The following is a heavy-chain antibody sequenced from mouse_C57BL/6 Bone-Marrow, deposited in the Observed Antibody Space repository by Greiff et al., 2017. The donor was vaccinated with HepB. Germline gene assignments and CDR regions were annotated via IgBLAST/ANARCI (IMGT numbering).Heavy chain of an antibody. Sequence: VQGVESGPELVKPGASVKISCKASGYAFSSSWMNWVKQRPGKGLEWIGRIYPGDGDTNYNGKFKGKATLTADKSSSTAYMQLSSLTSEDSAVYFCARANYYGSSYWFAYWGQGTLVTVSA. CDR2: IYPGDGDT. CDR3: ARANYYGSSYWFAY. J-gene: IGHJ3*01. CDR1: GYAFSSSW. D-gene: IGHD1-1*01. V-gene: IGHV1-82*01.